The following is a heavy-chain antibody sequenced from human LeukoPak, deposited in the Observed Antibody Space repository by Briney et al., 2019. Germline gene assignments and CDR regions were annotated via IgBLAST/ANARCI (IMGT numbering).Heavy chain of an antibody. V-gene: IGHV3-7*01. J-gene: IGHJ4*02. Sequence: GGSLRLSCAASGFTFSTYWMSWVRQAPGKGLEWVANIRQDGSAKYYLGSVKGRFTISRDNAKNSLYLQMNSLRAEDTAVYCCATDRATQYFDYWGQGTLVSVSS. CDR2: IRQDGSAK. CDR1: GFTFSTYW. D-gene: IGHD2-15*01. CDR3: ATDRATQYFDY.